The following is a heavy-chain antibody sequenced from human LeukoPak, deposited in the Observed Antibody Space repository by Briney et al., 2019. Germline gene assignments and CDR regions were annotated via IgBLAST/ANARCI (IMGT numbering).Heavy chain of an antibody. CDR1: GYTLTELS. V-gene: IGHV1-24*01. Sequence: ASVKVSCKVSGYTLTELSMHWVRQAPAKGLEWMGGFDPEDGETIYAQKFQGRVTMTEDTSTDTAYMELSSLRSDDTAVYYCARGTIADEPFDYWGQGTLVTVSS. J-gene: IGHJ4*02. CDR2: FDPEDGET. CDR3: ARGTIADEPFDY. D-gene: IGHD4/OR15-4a*01.